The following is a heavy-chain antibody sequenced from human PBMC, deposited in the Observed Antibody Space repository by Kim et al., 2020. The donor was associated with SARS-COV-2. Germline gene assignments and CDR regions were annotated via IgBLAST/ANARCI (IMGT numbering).Heavy chain of an antibody. D-gene: IGHD3-10*01. CDR1: GFTFSSYA. Sequence: GGSLRLSCAASGFTFSSYAMSWVRQAPGKGLEWVSAISGSGGSTYYADSVKGRFTISRDNSKNTLYLQMNSLRAEDTAVYYCRGCRRLYYYAIGCGMDVWGQGTTVTVSS. CDR2: ISGSGGST. V-gene: IGHV3-23*01. CDR3: RGCRRLYYYAIGCGMDV. J-gene: IGHJ6*02.